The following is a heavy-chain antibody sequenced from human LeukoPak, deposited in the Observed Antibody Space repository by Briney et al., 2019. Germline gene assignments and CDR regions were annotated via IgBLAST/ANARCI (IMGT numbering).Heavy chain of an antibody. CDR2: ISAYNGNT. V-gene: IGHV1-18*01. D-gene: IGHD4-23*01. Sequence: ASVKVSCKASGYTFTSYGISWVRQAPGQGLEWMGWISAYNGNTNYAQKLQGRVTMTTDTSTSTAYMELRSLRSDDTAVYYCARGGRGYGVNSRAYYYYGMDVWGQGTTVTVSS. CDR1: GYTFTSYG. J-gene: IGHJ6*02. CDR3: ARGGRGYGVNSRAYYYYGMDV.